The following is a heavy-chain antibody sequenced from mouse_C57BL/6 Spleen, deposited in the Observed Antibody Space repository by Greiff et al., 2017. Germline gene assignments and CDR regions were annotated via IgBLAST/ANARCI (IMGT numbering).Heavy chain of an antibody. D-gene: IGHD1-1*01. CDR1: GFSFNTYA. V-gene: IGHV10-1*01. J-gene: IGHJ1*03. CDR3: VRHGYGSSPWYFDV. CDR2: IRSKSNNYAT. Sequence: EVQLVESGGGLVQPKGSLKLSCAASGFSFNTYAMNWVRQAPGKGLEWVARIRSKSNNYATYYADSVKDRFTISRDDSESMLYLQINNLKTEDTAMYYCVRHGYGSSPWYFDVWGTGTTVTVSS.